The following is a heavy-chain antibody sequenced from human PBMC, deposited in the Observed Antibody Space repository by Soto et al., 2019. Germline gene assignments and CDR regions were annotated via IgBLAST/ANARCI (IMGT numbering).Heavy chain of an antibody. CDR3: AQFDRDIDY. Sequence: PGGSLRLSCAASGFTFSSYSMNWVRQAPGKGLEWVSSISSSSSNIYYADSVKGRFTISRDNAKNSLYLQMNSLRAEDTAVYYCAQFDRDIDYWGQGTLVTVSS. CDR2: ISSSSSNI. D-gene: IGHD3-9*01. CDR1: GFTFSSYS. V-gene: IGHV3-21*04. J-gene: IGHJ4*02.